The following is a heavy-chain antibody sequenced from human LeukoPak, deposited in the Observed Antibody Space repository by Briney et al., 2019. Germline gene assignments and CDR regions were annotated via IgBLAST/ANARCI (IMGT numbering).Heavy chain of an antibody. D-gene: IGHD6-13*01. Sequence: ASVKLSCKASGYTFNNHYMNWVRQAPGQGLDWMGGINPSGGSTSYAQKFQGRVTMTRDTTTRTVYMEVNSLRSEDSAVYYCARDARGAAAADDAFDIWGQGTVVTVSS. CDR3: ARDARGAAAADDAFDI. CDR2: INPSGGST. J-gene: IGHJ3*02. V-gene: IGHV1-46*02. CDR1: GYTFNNHY.